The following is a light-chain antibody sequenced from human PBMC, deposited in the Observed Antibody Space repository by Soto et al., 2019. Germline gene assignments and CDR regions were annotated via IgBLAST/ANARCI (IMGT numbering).Light chain of an antibody. J-gene: IGKJ3*01. CDR3: QQYNDWPPFT. Sequence: EIVMTQSPATLSVSPGERATLSCRASQTVSVNLAWYQQKPGQAPRLLIYDASTRATGVPARFSGSGSGTEFTLTISSLQSEDFAVYYCQQYNDWPPFTFGPGTRVDIK. CDR1: QTVSVN. V-gene: IGKV3-15*01. CDR2: DAS.